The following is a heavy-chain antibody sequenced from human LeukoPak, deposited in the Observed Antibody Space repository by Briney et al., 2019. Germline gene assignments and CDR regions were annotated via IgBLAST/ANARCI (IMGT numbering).Heavy chain of an antibody. V-gene: IGHV3-21*01. CDR3: ARDQLGSYYGANFDY. D-gene: IGHD3-10*01. J-gene: IGHJ4*02. CDR1: GFTFSSYS. CDR2: ISSSSRYI. Sequence: GGSLRLSCAASGFTFSSYSMNWVRQAPGKGLEWVSSISSSSRYIYYADSVKGRFTISRDNAKNSLYLQMNSLRAEDTAVYYCARDQLGSYYGANFDYWGQGTLVTVSS.